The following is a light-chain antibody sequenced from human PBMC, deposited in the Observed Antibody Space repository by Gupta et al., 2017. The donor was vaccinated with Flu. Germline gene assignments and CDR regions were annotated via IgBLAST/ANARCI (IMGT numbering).Light chain of an antibody. CDR1: QSVVYSDGNTF. CDR3: MQGKHCPRT. J-gene: IGKJ1*01. Sequence: EVVLTQSPLSLSVTLGQPASISCRSSQSVVYSDGNTFLTWFQQRPGQSPRRLIYRVSRRDSGVPDRFSGSGSGTXFTLKIXSGEAEDVGIYYCMQGKHCPRTFGXGTKVEIK. V-gene: IGKV2-30*01. CDR2: RVS.